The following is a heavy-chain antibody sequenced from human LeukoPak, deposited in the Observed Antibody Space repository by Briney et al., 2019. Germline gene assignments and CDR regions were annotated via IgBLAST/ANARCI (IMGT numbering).Heavy chain of an antibody. J-gene: IGHJ4*02. CDR1: GFSFVDYA. D-gene: IGHD1-26*01. V-gene: IGHV3-49*04. CDR2: IRSKAYGGTS. Sequence: PGQSLRLSCTTSGFSFVDYAMAWVRQAPGKGLELVGFIRSKAYGGTSEYAASVKGRFTLSRDDSKSIACLQMNSLKAEDTAVYYCSREAVGGRRGATKLHFDYWGQGTLVTVSS. CDR3: SREAVGGRRGATKLHFDY.